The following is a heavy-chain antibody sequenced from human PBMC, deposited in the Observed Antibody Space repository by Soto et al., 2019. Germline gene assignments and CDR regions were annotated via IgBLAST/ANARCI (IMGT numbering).Heavy chain of an antibody. J-gene: IGHJ3*02. Sequence: ASVKVSCKVSGYTLTELSMHWVRQAPGKGLEWMGGFDPEGGETIYAQKFQGRVTMTEDTSTDTAYMELSSLRSEDTAVYYCATALGISDAFDIWGQGTMVTVSS. CDR2: FDPEGGET. D-gene: IGHD6-13*01. CDR1: GYTLTELS. V-gene: IGHV1-24*01. CDR3: ATALGISDAFDI.